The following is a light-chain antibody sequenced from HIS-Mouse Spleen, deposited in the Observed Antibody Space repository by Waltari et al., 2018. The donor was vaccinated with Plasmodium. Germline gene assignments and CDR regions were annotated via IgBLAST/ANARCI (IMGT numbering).Light chain of an antibody. V-gene: IGKV3-20*01. CDR1: QSVSSSY. CDR2: GAS. J-gene: IGKJ2*01. CDR3: QQYGSSPYT. Sequence: EPVLTPSPGTLSLPPGARATLSCRASQSVSSSYLAWYQQKPGQAPRLLIYGASSRATGIPDRFSGSGSGTDFTLTISRLEPEDFAVYYCQQYGSSPYTFGQGTKLEIK.